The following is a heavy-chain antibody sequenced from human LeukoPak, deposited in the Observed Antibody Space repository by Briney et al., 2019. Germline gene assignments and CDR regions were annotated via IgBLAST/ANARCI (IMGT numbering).Heavy chain of an antibody. D-gene: IGHD3-3*01. CDR2: INHGGST. Sequence: PSETLSLTCAVYGGSFSGYYWGWIRQPPGRGLEWIGDINHGGSTNYNPSLKSRLTISVDTSKNQFSLKLNSVTAADTAVYYCARGRYTIFGVVSDFDHWGQGTLVTVSS. V-gene: IGHV4-34*01. CDR3: ARGRYTIFGVVSDFDH. CDR1: GGSFSGYY. J-gene: IGHJ4*02.